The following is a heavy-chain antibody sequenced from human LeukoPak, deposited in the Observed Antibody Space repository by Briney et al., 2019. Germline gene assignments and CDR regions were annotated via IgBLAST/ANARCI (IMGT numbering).Heavy chain of an antibody. CDR1: GFTFSSYA. V-gene: IGHV3-23*01. CDR2: ISGSGGST. CDR3: AKDCYDFWSGYYNGPDY. J-gene: IGHJ4*02. Sequence: PGGSLRLSCAASGFTFSSYAMSWVRQAPGKGLEWVSAISGSGGSTYYADSVKGRFTISRDNSKNTLYLQMNSLRAEDTAVYYCAKDCYDFWSGYYNGPDYWGQGTLVTVSS. D-gene: IGHD3-3*01.